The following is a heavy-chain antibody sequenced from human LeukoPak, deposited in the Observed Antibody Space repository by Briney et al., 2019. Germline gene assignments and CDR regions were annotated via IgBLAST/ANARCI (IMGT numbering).Heavy chain of an antibody. J-gene: IGHJ4*02. CDR2: IRYDGTYK. D-gene: IGHD3-10*01. V-gene: IGHV3-30*07. Sequence: LIRYDGTYKYYADSVKGRFTISRDNAKNTLYLQMNSLRDEDTAVYYCARVRAGGFDYWGQGTLVTVSS. CDR3: ARVRAGGFDY.